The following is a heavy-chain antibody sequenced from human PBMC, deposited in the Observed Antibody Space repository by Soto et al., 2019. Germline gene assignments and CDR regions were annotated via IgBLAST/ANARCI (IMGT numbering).Heavy chain of an antibody. D-gene: IGHD3-22*01. Sequence: PGGSLRLSCAASGFTVSSNYMSWVRQAPGEGLEWVSVIYSGGSTYYADSVKGRFTISRDNSKNTLYLQMNSLRAEDTAVYYCARSLTPDYYDSSGYPPALDYWGQGTLVTVSS. J-gene: IGHJ4*02. V-gene: IGHV3-53*01. CDR3: ARSLTPDYYDSSGYPPALDY. CDR1: GFTVSSNY. CDR2: IYSGGST.